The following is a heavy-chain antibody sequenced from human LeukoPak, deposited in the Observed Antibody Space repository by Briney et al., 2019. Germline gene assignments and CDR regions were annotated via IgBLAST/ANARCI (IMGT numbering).Heavy chain of an antibody. V-gene: IGHV4-34*01. D-gene: IGHD5-18*01. CDR2: INHSGST. CDR3: ARGPRGYSYGYVHFDY. J-gene: IGHJ4*02. Sequence: SETLSLTCAVYGGSFSGYYWSWIRQPPGKGLEWIGEINHSGSTNYNPSLKSRVTISVDTSKNQFSLKLSSVTAADTAVYYCARGPRGYSYGYVHFDYWGQGTLVTVSS. CDR1: GGSFSGYY.